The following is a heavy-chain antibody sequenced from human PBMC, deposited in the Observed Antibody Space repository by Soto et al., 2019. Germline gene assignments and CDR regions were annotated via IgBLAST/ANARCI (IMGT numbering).Heavy chain of an antibody. D-gene: IGHD3-22*01. CDR3: ARYYYDSSGYYGYWFDP. CDR2: INAGNGNT. J-gene: IGHJ5*02. Sequence: ASVKVSCKGSGYTFTSYSMHWVLQAPGERLEWMGWINAGNGNTKYSQKFQGRVTITRDTSASTAYMELSSLRSEDTAVYYCARYYYDSSGYYGYWFDPWGQGTPVTVSS. V-gene: IGHV1-3*01. CDR1: GYTFTSYS.